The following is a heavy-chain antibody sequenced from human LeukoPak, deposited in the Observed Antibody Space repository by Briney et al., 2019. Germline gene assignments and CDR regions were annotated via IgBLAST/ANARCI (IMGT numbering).Heavy chain of an antibody. CDR2: IYPDDSDT. CDR1: GYSFSDYW. Sequence: GESLKISCKASGYSFSDYWIGWVRHMPGKGLEWMTIIYPDDSDTRYSPSFQGQVTISADKSISTAYLQWSSLKASDTAMYYCARHGGRIAAAGTIFDYWGQGTLVTVSS. J-gene: IGHJ4*02. V-gene: IGHV5-51*01. D-gene: IGHD6-13*01. CDR3: ARHGGRIAAAGTIFDY.